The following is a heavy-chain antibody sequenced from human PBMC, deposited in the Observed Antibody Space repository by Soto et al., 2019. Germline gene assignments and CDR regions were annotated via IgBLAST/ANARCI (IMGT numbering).Heavy chain of an antibody. CDR2: INHSGST. D-gene: IGHD2-2*01. V-gene: IGHV4-34*01. CDR1: GGSFSGYY. Sequence: SETLSLTCAVYGGSFSGYYWSWIRQPPGKGLEWIGEINHSGSTNYNPSLKSRVTISVDTSKNQFSLKLSSVTAADTAVYYCARARIVVVPAAAPQDAFDIWGQGTMVTVSS. CDR3: ARARIVVVPAAAPQDAFDI. J-gene: IGHJ3*02.